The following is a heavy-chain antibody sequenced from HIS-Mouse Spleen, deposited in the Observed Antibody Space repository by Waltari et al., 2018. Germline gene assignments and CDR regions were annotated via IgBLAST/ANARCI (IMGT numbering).Heavy chain of an antibody. J-gene: IGHJ2*01. CDR1: GFTFSSYS. CDR3: ARASRDLLLPRYFDL. Sequence: VQLVESGGGLVKPGGSLRLSCAASGFTFSSYSMNWVGQAPGNGLEWIGDSRGGTNSNPAPKGRVTISGDTSKNQFSLKLSSVTAADTAVYYCARASRDLLLPRYFDLWGRGTLVTVSS. V-gene: IGHV4-59*01. CDR2: DSRGGT.